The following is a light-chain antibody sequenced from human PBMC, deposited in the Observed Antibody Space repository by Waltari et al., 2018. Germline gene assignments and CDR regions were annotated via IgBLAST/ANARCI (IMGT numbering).Light chain of an antibody. V-gene: IGLV2-23*01. Sequence: QSALTQPACVSGSTGKSITISCTGTIRDAGSYNLGSWYQQHPGKAPQLIICEGSKRPSVVSNRFSGSKFGNTASLTISGLQAEDEADYYCCSYAAYSPVLFGGGTKLTVL. CDR1: IRDAGSYNL. CDR2: EGS. J-gene: IGLJ2*01. CDR3: CSYAAYSPVL.